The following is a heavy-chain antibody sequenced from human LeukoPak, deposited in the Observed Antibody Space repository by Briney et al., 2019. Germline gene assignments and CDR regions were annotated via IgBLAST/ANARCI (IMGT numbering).Heavy chain of an antibody. J-gene: IGHJ4*02. CDR1: GFTVSSNY. Sequence: PGGSLRLSCAASGFTVSSNYMSWVRQAPGKGLEWVSVIYSGGSTYYADSVKGRFTISRDNSKNTLYLQMNSLRAEDTAVYYCARDRGCSGGSCYSDYWGQGTLVTVSS. D-gene: IGHD2-15*01. CDR2: IYSGGST. CDR3: ARDRGCSGGSCYSDY. V-gene: IGHV3-53*01.